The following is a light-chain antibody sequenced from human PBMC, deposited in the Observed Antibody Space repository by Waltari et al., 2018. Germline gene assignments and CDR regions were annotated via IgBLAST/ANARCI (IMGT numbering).Light chain of an antibody. CDR2: LGF. CDR1: QRLLNSDGYTH. J-gene: IGKJ2*03. Sequence: DLVVTQTPLSLPVTPGEPASISCRSSQRLLNSDGYTHLHWFLQKPGQSPHLLIYLGFNRASGVPDRFSGSGSGTHFTLTVSRVEAEDVGVYYCMQSLQTPFSFGQGTKVEMK. V-gene: IGKV2-28*01. CDR3: MQSLQTPFS.